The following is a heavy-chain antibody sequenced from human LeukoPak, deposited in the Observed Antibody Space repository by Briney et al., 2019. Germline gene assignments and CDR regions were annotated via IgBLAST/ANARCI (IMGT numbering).Heavy chain of an antibody. CDR3: ARVGYGGNDAFDI. V-gene: IGHV4-61*01. CDR2: IYYSGST. CDR1: GGSVSSDSYY. J-gene: IGHJ3*02. Sequence: PSETLSLTCTVSGGSVSSDSYYWSWIRQPPGKGLEWIGYIYYSGSTNYNPSLKSRVTISVDTSKNQFSLKLSSVTAADTAVYYCARVGYGGNDAFDIWGQGTMVTVSS. D-gene: IGHD4-23*01.